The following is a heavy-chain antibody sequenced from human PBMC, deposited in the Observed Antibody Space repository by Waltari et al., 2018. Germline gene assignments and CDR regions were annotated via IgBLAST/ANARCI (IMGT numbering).Heavy chain of an antibody. CDR2: ISWNSGSI. J-gene: IGHJ4*02. D-gene: IGHD6-19*01. CDR3: AKDKSRSGWYYFDY. Sequence: EVQLVESGGGLVQPGRSLRLSCAASGFTFDDYAMHWVRPAPGKGLEWVSGISWNSGSIGYADSVKGRFTISRDNAKNSLYLQMNSLRAEDTALYYCAKDKSRSGWYYFDYWGQGTLVTVSS. V-gene: IGHV3-9*01. CDR1: GFTFDDYA.